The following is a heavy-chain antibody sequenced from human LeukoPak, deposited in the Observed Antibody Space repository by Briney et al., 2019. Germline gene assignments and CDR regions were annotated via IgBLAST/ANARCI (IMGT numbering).Heavy chain of an antibody. Sequence: PSDTLSLTCTVSGGSISLYYWSWIRQPAGKGLEWIGRMYTSGSTNYTPSLTSRVNLSVDPSNNRLSLKVLSVTAADTAIYYCARVVASTSIDFWGQGTLVTVCS. D-gene: IGHD2-15*01. CDR3: ARVVASTSIDF. V-gene: IGHV4-4*07. CDR1: GGSISLYY. CDR2: MYTSGST. J-gene: IGHJ4*02.